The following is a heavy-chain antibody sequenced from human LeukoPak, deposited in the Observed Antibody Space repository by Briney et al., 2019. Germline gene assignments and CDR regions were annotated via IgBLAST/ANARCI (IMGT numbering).Heavy chain of an antibody. CDR1: GYTFTSYG. CDR2: ISAYNGNT. D-gene: IGHD3-3*01. Sequence: ASVKVSCKASGYTFTSYGISWVRQAPGQGLEWMGWISAYNGNTNYAQKLQGRVTMTTDKSTSTAYMELSSLRSEDTAVYYCARVNDFNYYYMDVWGKGTTVTVSS. CDR3: ARVNDFNYYYMDV. V-gene: IGHV1-18*01. J-gene: IGHJ6*03.